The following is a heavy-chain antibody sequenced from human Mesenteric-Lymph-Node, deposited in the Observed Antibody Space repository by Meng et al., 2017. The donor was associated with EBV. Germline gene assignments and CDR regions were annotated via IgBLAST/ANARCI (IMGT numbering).Heavy chain of an antibody. J-gene: IGHJ4*02. V-gene: IGHV4-30-2*01. CDR3: ARGGDYHDY. CDR1: GDSVSSHEFS. Sequence: QLQLQDSGSGMVRPSQTLSLTCVVSGDSVSSHEFSWSWIRQPPGKGLEWIGFIYHAGATNYNPSLKSRVTLSIDKSQNQFSLRLSSASAADTAVYYCARGGDYHDYWGQGILVTVSS. CDR2: IYHAGAT.